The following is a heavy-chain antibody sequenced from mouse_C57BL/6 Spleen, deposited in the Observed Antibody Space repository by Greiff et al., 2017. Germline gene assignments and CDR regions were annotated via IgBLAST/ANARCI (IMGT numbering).Heavy chain of an antibody. V-gene: IGHV2-9*01. Sequence: VQLQESGPGLVAPSQSLSITCAVSGFSLTSYGVDWVRQPPGKGLEWLGVIWGGGSTNYNSARMSRLSISKDNSKSQVFLKMNRLQTADTSMYYCANRAQIEYGNSLDYWGQGTTLTVSS. J-gene: IGHJ2*01. CDR3: ANRAQIEYGNSLDY. CDR2: IWGGGST. CDR1: GFSLTSYG. D-gene: IGHD2-10*02.